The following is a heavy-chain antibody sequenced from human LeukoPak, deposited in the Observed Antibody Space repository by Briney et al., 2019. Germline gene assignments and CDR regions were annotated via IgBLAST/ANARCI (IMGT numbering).Heavy chain of an antibody. CDR3: ARHGGIRGVDAFDI. CDR1: GYSFTSYW. CDR2: IYPGDSDT. V-gene: IGHV5-51*01. Sequence: GESLKISCKGSGYSFTSYWIAWVRQMLGKGLEWMGIIYPGDSDTRYNPSFQGQVTISADKSISTAYLQWSSLKASDTAMFYCARHGGIRGVDAFDIWGQGTMVTVSS. D-gene: IGHD3-10*01. J-gene: IGHJ3*02.